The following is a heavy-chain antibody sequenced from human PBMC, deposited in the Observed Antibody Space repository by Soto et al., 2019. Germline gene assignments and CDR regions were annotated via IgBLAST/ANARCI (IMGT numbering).Heavy chain of an antibody. CDR3: ARLPPPSCSGGSCSHY. J-gene: IGHJ4*02. CDR2: ISTNGRNI. V-gene: IGHV3-11*01. D-gene: IGHD2-15*01. CDR1: GIXFSDYY. Sequence: GXLGLSCVSSGIXFSDYYVIWIRQTPGRGLEWASYISTNGRNIYYADSVKGRFNISRENTKNSLYLQMNSLRAEQTALYYCARLPPPSCSGGSCSHYWGQGTLGTVSS.